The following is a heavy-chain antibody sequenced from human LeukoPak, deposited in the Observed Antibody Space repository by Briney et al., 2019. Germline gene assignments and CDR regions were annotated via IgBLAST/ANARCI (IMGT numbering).Heavy chain of an antibody. CDR1: GYTFTSYY. Sequence: ASVKVSRKASGYTFTSYYMHWVRQAPGQGLEWMGIINPSGGSTSYAQKFQSRVTMTRDTSTSTVYMELSSLRSEDTAVYYCARGNGWGYYYYYYMDVWGKGTTVTVSS. J-gene: IGHJ6*03. CDR3: ARGNGWGYYYYYYMDV. V-gene: IGHV1-46*01. D-gene: IGHD6-19*01. CDR2: INPSGGST.